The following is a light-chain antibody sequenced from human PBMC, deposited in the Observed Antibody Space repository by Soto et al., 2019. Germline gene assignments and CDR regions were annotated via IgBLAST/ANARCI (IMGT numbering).Light chain of an antibody. CDR2: DAS. J-gene: IGKJ1*01. CDR3: QQRSNWGT. V-gene: IGKV3-11*01. Sequence: EILMTQYPATLSWSPGERATLSWGASQSVSSYLAWYKQKPGQAPRLLIYDASNKATGTPARLSGSGSGTEFPLTISSIEPEDFAVYYCQQRSNWGTFGHGTKVDIK. CDR1: QSVSSY.